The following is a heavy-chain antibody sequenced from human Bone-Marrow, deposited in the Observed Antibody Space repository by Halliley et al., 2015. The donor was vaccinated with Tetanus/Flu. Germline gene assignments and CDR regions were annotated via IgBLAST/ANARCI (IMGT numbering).Heavy chain of an antibody. CDR2: IYPGDPDT. CDR3: ARLTGGYYYYGMDV. J-gene: IGHJ6*02. D-gene: IGHD3-16*01. Sequence: VGIIYPGDPDTRYSPSFRGQVTISADKSITTAFLQWRSLKASDTAMYFCARLTGGYYYYGMDVWGQGTTVTVSS. V-gene: IGHV5-51*01.